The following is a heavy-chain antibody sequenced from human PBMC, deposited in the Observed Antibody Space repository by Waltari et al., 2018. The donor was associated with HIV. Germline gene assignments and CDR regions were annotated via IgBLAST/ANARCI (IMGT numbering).Heavy chain of an antibody. Sequence: EVQLVQSGAEVNTPGESLKISWKGSGYSFTSYCIGWARQMPGKGLEWMGIIYPGYSDTRYSPSFQGQVTISADKSISTAYLQWSSLKASDTAMYYCARQAGLRGYSYGGWTDYWGQGTLVTVSS. CDR3: ARQAGLRGYSYGGWTDY. CDR1: GYSFTSYC. V-gene: IGHV5-51*01. J-gene: IGHJ4*02. CDR2: IYPGYSDT. D-gene: IGHD5-18*01.